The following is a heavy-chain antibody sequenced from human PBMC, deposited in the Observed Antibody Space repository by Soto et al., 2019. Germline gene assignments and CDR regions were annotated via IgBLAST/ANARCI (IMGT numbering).Heavy chain of an antibody. Sequence: QITLKESGPTLVKPTQTLTLTCTFSGFSLSTSRVAVGWIRQPPGKALEWLALIYGDDDKRYNPSLKSRLTSTKDTHKNQVVLTMTNVDPLDTSTYYCARDRSGYYGFDYWGQGPLVTVSS. V-gene: IGHV2-5*02. CDR3: ARDRSGYYGFDY. D-gene: IGHD3-22*01. CDR2: IYGDDDK. J-gene: IGHJ4*02. CDR1: GFSLSTSRVA.